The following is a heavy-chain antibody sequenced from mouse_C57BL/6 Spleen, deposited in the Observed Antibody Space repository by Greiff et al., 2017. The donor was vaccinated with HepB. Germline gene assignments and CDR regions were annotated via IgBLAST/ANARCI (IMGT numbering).Heavy chain of an antibody. CDR3: TTHGSSSAWFAY. Sequence: VQLQQSGAELVRPGASVKLSCTASGFNIKDYYMHWVKQRPEQGLEWIGRIDPEDGDTEYAPKFQGKATMTADTSSNTAYLQLSSLTSEDTAVYYCTTHGSSSAWFAYWGHRTLVTVSA. CDR2: IDPEDGDT. V-gene: IGHV14-1*01. J-gene: IGHJ3*01. D-gene: IGHD1-1*01. CDR1: GFNIKDYY.